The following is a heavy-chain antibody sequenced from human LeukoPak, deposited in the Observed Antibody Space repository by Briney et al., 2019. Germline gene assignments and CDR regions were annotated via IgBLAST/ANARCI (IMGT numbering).Heavy chain of an antibody. D-gene: IGHD3-10*01. CDR2: ISGSGGST. J-gene: IGHJ5*02. Sequence: GGSLRLSCAASGFTFSRYSMNWVRQAPGKGLEWVSAISGSGGSTNYADSVKGRFTISRDNSKNTLYLQMNSLRAEDTAVYYCAKRIYGSRSYDWFDPWGQGTLVTVSS. V-gene: IGHV3-23*01. CDR1: GFTFSRYS. CDR3: AKRIYGSRSYDWFDP.